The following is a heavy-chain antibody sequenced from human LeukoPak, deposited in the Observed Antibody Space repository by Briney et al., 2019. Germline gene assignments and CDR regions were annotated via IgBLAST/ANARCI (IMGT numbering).Heavy chain of an antibody. CDR3: ARDMIAVRPNWFDP. J-gene: IGHJ5*02. CDR2: ISAYNGNT. CDR1: GYSFTTYG. V-gene: IGHV1-18*01. D-gene: IGHD6-6*01. Sequence: ASVKVSCKASGYSFTTYGITWVRQAPGQRLEWMGWISAYNGNTNYAQKLQGRVSMTTDSSTNTAYMELRSLRSDDTAIYYCARDMIAVRPNWFDPWGQGTLVTVSS.